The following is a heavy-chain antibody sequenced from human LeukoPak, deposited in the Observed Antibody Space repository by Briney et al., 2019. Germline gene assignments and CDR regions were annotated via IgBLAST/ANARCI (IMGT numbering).Heavy chain of an antibody. CDR2: IYSGGST. V-gene: IGHV3-23*03. D-gene: IGHD2-15*01. J-gene: IGHJ4*02. CDR1: GFTFSSYA. Sequence: PGGSLRLSCAASGFTFSSYAMSWVRQAPGKGLEWVSVIYSGGSTYYADSVKGRFTISRDNSKNTLYLQMNSLRAEDTAVYYCAKARKSYCSGGSCSYSFDYWGQGTLVTVSS. CDR3: AKARKSYCSGGSCSYSFDY.